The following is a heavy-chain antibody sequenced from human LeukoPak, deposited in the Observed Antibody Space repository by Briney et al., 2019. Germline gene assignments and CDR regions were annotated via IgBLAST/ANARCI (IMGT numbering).Heavy chain of an antibody. CDR2: ISYDGSNK. J-gene: IGHJ4*02. CDR3: ARERAVAGIVPTGGY. D-gene: IGHD6-19*01. Sequence: GGSLRLSCAASGFTFSSYAMHWVRQAPGKGLEWVAVISYDGSNKYYADSVKGRFTISRDNSKNTLYLQMNSLRAEDTAVYYCARERAVAGIVPTGGYWGQGTLVTVSS. CDR1: GFTFSSYA. V-gene: IGHV3-30-3*01.